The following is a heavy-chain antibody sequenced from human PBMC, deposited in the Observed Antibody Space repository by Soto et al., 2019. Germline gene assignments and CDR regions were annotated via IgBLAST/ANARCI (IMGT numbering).Heavy chain of an antibody. Sequence: QLQESGPGLVKPSQTLSLTCSVSGGSINNNDYYWSWIRQTPGKGLEWIGYVYYSGSSDYIPSLKSRLSMSIDKSKNQFHLKLNSVTAADTATYFCARMSYFYDKRYFDIWGRGTLVTVSS. V-gene: IGHV4-30-4*01. J-gene: IGHJ2*01. CDR1: GGSINNNDYY. CDR3: ARMSYFYDKRYFDI. CDR2: VYYSGSS. D-gene: IGHD3-22*01.